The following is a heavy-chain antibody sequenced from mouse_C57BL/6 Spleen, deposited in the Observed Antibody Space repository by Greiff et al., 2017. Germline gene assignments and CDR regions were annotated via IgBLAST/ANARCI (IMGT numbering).Heavy chain of an antibody. Sequence: VQLQQPGAELVMPGASVKLSCKASGYTFTSYWMHWVKQRPGQGLEWIGEIDPSDSYTNYNQEFKGKSTLTVDKSSSTAYMQLSSLTSEDSAVYYCARSYYGSSPLGYWGQGTTLTVSS. V-gene: IGHV1-69*01. CDR1: GYTFTSYW. CDR3: ARSYYGSSPLGY. D-gene: IGHD1-1*01. J-gene: IGHJ2*01. CDR2: IDPSDSYT.